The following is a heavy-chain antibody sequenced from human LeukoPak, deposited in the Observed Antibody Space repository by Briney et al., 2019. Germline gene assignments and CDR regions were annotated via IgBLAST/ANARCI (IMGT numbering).Heavy chain of an antibody. J-gene: IGHJ5*02. CDR3: TKDPNGDYVGAFDP. CDR2: ITGGHYPT. D-gene: IGHD4-17*01. V-gene: IGHV3-23*01. CDR1: GFSVSSFA. Sequence: GGSLRLSCAASGFSVSSFAMTWVRQAPGKGLEWVSSITGGHYPTYNTDSVKGRFTISRDNSKNTLYLQMNGLRADDTAVYYCTKDPNGDYVGAFDPWGQGTLVTVSS.